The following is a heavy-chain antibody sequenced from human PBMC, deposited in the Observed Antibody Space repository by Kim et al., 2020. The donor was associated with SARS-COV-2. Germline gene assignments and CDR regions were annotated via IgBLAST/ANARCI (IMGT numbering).Heavy chain of an antibody. V-gene: IGHV3-23*01. D-gene: IGHD3-10*01. J-gene: IGHJ6*02. CDR2: ISGSGGST. CDR1: GFTFSSYA. CDR3: AKGVDGQYYYGSGIDRALYYYYGMDV. Sequence: GGSLRLSCAASGFTFSSYAMSWVRQAPGKGLEWVSAISGSGGSTYYADSVKGRFTISRDNSKNTLYLQMNSLRAEDTAVYYCAKGVDGQYYYGSGIDRALYYYYGMDVWGQGTTVTVSS.